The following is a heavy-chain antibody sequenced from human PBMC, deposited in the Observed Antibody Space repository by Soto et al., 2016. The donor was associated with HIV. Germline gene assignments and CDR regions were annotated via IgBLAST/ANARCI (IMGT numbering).Heavy chain of an antibody. V-gene: IGHV1-8*03. CDR1: GYTFSSYD. J-gene: IGHJ4*02. CDR2: VNADSGNT. CDR3: ARGDCITMIEVGNFHGTGLDY. Sequence: QVQLVQSGADVKKPGASVKVSCKASGYTFSSYDINWVRQATGQGLEWMGWVNADSGNTDYAQKFQGRVIITRNTSITTAYMELSSLTSEDTAVYYCARGDCITMIEVGNFHGTGLDYWAREPGHRLL. D-gene: IGHD3-22*01.